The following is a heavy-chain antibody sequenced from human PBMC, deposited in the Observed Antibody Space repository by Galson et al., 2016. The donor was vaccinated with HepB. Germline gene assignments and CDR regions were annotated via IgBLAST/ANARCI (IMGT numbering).Heavy chain of an antibody. D-gene: IGHD3-16*01. J-gene: IGHJ5*02. V-gene: IGHV4-39*07. CDR3: AKGKTQGDWFDP. CDR1: GDSFSSSDFS. Sequence: SETLSLTCTVSGDSFSSSDFSWAWIRQPPGKGLEWIGCIYYSGGTYYNPSLKSRVTMSIDTSKNQFSRKLRSVTAADTALYSGAKGKTQGDWFDPWGQGRRVTVSA. CDR2: IYYSGGT.